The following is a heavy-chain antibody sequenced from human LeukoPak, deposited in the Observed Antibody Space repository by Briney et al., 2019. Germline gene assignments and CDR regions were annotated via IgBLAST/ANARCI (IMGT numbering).Heavy chain of an antibody. Sequence: GGSLRLSCAASGFTFSSYWMSWVRQAPGKGLEWVANIKQDGSEKYYVDSVKGRFTISRDNAKNSLYLQMNSLRAEDTAVYYCAREGCGGDCYQPEGAFDIWGQGTMVTVSS. CDR3: AREGCGGDCYQPEGAFDI. CDR2: IKQDGSEK. V-gene: IGHV3-7*03. CDR1: GFTFSSYW. D-gene: IGHD2-21*02. J-gene: IGHJ3*02.